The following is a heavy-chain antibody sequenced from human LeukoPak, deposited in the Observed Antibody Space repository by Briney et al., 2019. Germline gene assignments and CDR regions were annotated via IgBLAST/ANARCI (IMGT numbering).Heavy chain of an antibody. J-gene: IGHJ4*02. V-gene: IGHV4-31*03. CDR2: IYYSGST. D-gene: IGHD3-9*01. CDR1: GGSISSSSYY. Sequence: SETLSLTCTVSGGSISSSSYYWGWIRQHPGKGLEWIGYIYYSGSTYYNPSLKSRVTISVDTSKNQFSLKLSSVTAADTAVYYCARFTSRILTGYFYYFDYWGQGTLVTVSS. CDR3: ARFTSRILTGYFYYFDY.